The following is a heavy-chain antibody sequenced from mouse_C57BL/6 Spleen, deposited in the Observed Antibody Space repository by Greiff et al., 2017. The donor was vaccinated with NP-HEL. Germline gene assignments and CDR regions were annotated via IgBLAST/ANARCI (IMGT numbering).Heavy chain of an antibody. V-gene: IGHV1-82*01. CDR1: GYAFSSSW. J-gene: IGHJ2*01. D-gene: IGHD1-1*01. Sequence: VQLQQSGPELVKPGASVKISCMASGYAFSSSWMNWVKQRPGKGLEWIGRIYPGDGDTNYNGKFKGKATLTADKSSSTAYMQLSSLTSEDSAVYFCARWAHYYGSSSLLDYWGQGTTLTVSS. CDR3: ARWAHYYGSSSLLDY. CDR2: IYPGDGDT.